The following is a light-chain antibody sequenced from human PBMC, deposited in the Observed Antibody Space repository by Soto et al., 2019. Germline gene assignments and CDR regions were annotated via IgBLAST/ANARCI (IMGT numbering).Light chain of an antibody. CDR2: DDY. CDR1: NIETKS. V-gene: IGLV3-21*02. CDR3: QSYDSSLSGYV. Sequence: SYELTQPPSVSVAPGQTARLACGGANIETKSVHWYQRKPGQAPVLVVYDDYARPSGIPGRLSGSKSGTSASLAIAGLQAEDEGDYYCQSYDSSLSGYVFGTGTKLTVL. J-gene: IGLJ1*01.